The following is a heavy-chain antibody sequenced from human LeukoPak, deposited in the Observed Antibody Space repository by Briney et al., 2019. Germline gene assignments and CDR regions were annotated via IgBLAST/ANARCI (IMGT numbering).Heavy chain of an antibody. J-gene: IGHJ4*02. D-gene: IGHD3-10*02. CDR3: ARSFREPHPAVFGY. V-gene: IGHV4-59*01. CDR1: GGSIGTYY. CDR2: IYYSGST. Sequence: PSETLSLTCSVSGGSIGTYYWSWIRQPPGKGLEWIGYIYYSGSTNYNPSLKSRVTMSIDTSQNQFSLKLSSVTAADTAVYYCARSFREPHPAVFGYWGQGTLVTVSS.